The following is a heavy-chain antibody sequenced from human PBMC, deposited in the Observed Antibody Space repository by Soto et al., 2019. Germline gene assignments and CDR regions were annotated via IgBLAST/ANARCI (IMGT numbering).Heavy chain of an antibody. CDR3: ARGYCTGGACYSNWFDP. CDR2: FYDRGNT. CDR1: GGSISSGGFY. Sequence: PSETLSLTCSVSGGSISSGGFYWTWIRQHPDKGLQWIGYFYDRGNTFYNPSLKTRPIISLDTSKNQFSLKLSSVTAADTAVYYCARGYCTGGACYSNWFDPWGPGIPVTVSS. V-gene: IGHV4-31*03. D-gene: IGHD2-8*02. J-gene: IGHJ5*02.